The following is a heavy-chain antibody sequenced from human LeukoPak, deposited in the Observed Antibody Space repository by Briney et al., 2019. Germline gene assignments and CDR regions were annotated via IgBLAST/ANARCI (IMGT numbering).Heavy chain of an antibody. J-gene: IGHJ4*02. CDR1: GFTFSTSA. CDR3: AKGRSGSYYF. Sequence: GGSLRLSCVVSGFTFSTSAMSWVRQAPGKGLEWVSGISESGGSTYYADSVKGRFTSSRDNSKNTLYLQMNSLRAEDTAVYYCAKGRSGSYYFWGQGTLVTVSS. D-gene: IGHD1-26*01. CDR2: ISESGGST. V-gene: IGHV3-23*01.